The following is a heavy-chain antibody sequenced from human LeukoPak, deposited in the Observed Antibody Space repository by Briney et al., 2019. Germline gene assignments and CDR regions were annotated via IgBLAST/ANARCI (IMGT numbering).Heavy chain of an antibody. J-gene: IGHJ4*02. Sequence: ETLSLTCTVSGGSISSYYWMHWVRQAPGKGLVWVSRINSDGSSTSYADSVKGRFTISRDNAKNTLYLQMNSLGAEDTAVYYCARDRCSSTSCYSGAVGYYFDYWGQGTLVTVSS. CDR1: GGSISSYYW. CDR2: INSDGSST. CDR3: ARDRCSSTSCYSGAVGYYFDY. V-gene: IGHV3-74*01. D-gene: IGHD2-2*01.